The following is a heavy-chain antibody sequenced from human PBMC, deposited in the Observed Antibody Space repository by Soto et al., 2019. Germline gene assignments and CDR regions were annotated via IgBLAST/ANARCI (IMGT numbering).Heavy chain of an antibody. CDR2: INHSGST. D-gene: IGHD2-21*02. CDR3: ARGLPVTSNYYYYYYMDV. Sequence: SETLSLTCAVYGGSFSGYYWSWIRQPPGKGLEWIGEINHSGSTNYNPSLKSRVTISVDTSKNQFSLKLSSVTAADTAVYYCARGLPVTSNYYYYYYMDVWGKGTTVTVSS. J-gene: IGHJ6*03. CDR1: GGSFSGYY. V-gene: IGHV4-34*01.